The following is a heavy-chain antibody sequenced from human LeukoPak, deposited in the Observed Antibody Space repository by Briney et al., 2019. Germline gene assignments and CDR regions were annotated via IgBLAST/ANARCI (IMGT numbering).Heavy chain of an antibody. J-gene: IGHJ4*02. CDR1: GFSFSSYA. D-gene: IGHD2-8*02. CDR2: ISGSGDNT. V-gene: IGHV3-23*01. Sequence: GGSLKLSCAASGFSFSSYAMSWVRQAPGKGLEWVSSISGSGDNTYYAESVKGRFTISRDNSKNTLFLQMNSLRTEDTAVFYCAKRSGYSTGWFFDFWGQGTLVTVSS. CDR3: AKRSGYSTGWFFDF.